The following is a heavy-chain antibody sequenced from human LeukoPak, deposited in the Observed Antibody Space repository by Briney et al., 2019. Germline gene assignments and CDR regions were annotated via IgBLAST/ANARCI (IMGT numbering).Heavy chain of an antibody. CDR2: ISGSAGST. J-gene: IGHJ4*02. D-gene: IGHD6-13*01. Sequence: GGSLRLSCAASGFTLSNYAMSWVRQAPGKGLEWVSAISGSAGSTYYADSVKGRFTISRDNSRNTLYLQMNSLRAEDTALYYCAKGPASTWYKYYFDYWGQGTLVTVSS. CDR3: AKGPASTWYKYYFDY. V-gene: IGHV3-23*01. CDR1: GFTLSNYA.